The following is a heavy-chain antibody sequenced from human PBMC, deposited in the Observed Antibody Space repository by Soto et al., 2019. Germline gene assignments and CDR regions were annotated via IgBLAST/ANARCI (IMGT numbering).Heavy chain of an antibody. V-gene: IGHV4-59*01. CDR1: GGSINNYY. CDR3: ARTYCSGGSCYSSAPNHFDF. Sequence: SETLSLTCTVSGGSINNYYWSWIRQPPGKGLEWIAYIYYSGSTNYNPSLKSRVTVSIDTSKNQFSLKLSSMTAADTAVYYCARTYCSGGSCYSSAPNHFDFWGQGALVTVSS. CDR2: IYYSGST. D-gene: IGHD2-15*01. J-gene: IGHJ4*02.